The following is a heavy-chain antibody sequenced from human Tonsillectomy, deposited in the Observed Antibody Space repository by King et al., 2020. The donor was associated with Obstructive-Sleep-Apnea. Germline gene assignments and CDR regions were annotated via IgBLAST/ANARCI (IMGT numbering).Heavy chain of an antibody. Sequence: VQLQESGPGLVKPSQTLSLICTVSGGSITSGYYYWTWIRQHPGKGLEWIGYIYHSGSTYYNPSLKSRLTISLDTSENQFSLSLRSVTAADTAVYYCASEQVRHSLDYWGQGTLVTVSS. V-gene: IGHV4-31*03. CDR1: GGSITSGYYY. J-gene: IGHJ4*02. D-gene: IGHD4-23*01. CDR2: IYHSGST. CDR3: ASEQVRHSLDY.